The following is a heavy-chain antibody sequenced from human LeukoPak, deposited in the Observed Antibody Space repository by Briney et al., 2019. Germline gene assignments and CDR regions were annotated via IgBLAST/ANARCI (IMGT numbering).Heavy chain of an antibody. CDR1: GGSISSGGYS. Sequence: SQTLSLTCAVSGGSISSGGYSWSWIRQPPGKGLEWIGYIYHSGSTYYNPSLKSRVTISVDRSKNQFSLKLSSVTAADTAVYYCARGGSGSHYRNNNWFDPWGQGTLVTVSS. CDR2: IYHSGST. CDR3: ARGGSGSHYRNNNWFDP. V-gene: IGHV4-30-2*01. J-gene: IGHJ5*02. D-gene: IGHD3-10*01.